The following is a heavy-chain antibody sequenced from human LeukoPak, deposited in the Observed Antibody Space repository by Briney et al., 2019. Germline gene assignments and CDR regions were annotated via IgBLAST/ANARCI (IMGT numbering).Heavy chain of an antibody. J-gene: IGHJ5*02. CDR2: IFQSGST. D-gene: IGHD1-1*01. CDR1: GGSISTYY. V-gene: IGHV4-59*12. Sequence: SETLSLTCTVSGGSISTYYWSWIRQPPGKGLEWIGYIFQSGSTYHNPSLKSRVTISVDRSKNQFSLKLSSVTAADTAVYYCARVGSDWNDVRYNWFDPWGQGTLVTVSS. CDR3: ARVGSDWNDVRYNWFDP.